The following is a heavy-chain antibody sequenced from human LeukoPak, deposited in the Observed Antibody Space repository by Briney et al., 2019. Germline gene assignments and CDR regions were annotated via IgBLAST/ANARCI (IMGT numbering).Heavy chain of an antibody. CDR1: GDSISSGGHY. Sequence: PSETLSLTCPVSGDSISSGGHYWSWIRQHPGKGLEWIAYISYSGSTYYNPSLKSRIIISVDTSKNRFSLKLSSVTAADTAVYFCARGSFGSGSLDYWGQGTLVTVSS. D-gene: IGHD3-10*01. V-gene: IGHV4-31*03. J-gene: IGHJ4*02. CDR3: ARGSFGSGSLDY. CDR2: ISYSGST.